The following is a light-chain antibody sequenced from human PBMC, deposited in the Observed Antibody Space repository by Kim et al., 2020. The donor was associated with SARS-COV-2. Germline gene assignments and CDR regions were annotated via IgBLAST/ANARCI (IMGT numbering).Light chain of an antibody. CDR3: CSFAGTSYV. Sequence: PGQSVTISCTGRNSDVGGYDYVSWYQHHPDTAPKLLIYDVTKRPSGVPDRFSGSKSGDTASLTISGLQAEDEADYYCCSFAGTSYVFGIGTKVTVL. CDR2: DVT. V-gene: IGLV2-11*01. J-gene: IGLJ1*01. CDR1: NSDVGGYDY.